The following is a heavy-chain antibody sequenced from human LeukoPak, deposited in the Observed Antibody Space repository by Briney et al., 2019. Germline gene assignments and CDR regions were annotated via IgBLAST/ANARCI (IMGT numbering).Heavy chain of an antibody. D-gene: IGHD2-21*02. J-gene: IGHJ4*02. CDR3: ASVTEYPWDEDGH. CDR2: IDSDGSTT. Sequence: PGGSLRLSCAASGFTFSTYWMHWVRQVPGEGLAWVSRIDSDGSTTNYADSVKGRFTISRDNAKNTLYLQMNSLRVEDTAVYYCASVTEYPWDEDGHWGQGTLVTVSS. CDR1: GFTFSTYW. V-gene: IGHV3-74*01.